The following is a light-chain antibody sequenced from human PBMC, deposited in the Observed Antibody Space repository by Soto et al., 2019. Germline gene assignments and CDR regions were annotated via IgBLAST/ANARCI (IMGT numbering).Light chain of an antibody. Sequence: QSALTQPRSVSGYPGQSVTISCTGTSSDVGNYNYVSWYQQHPGKAPKLMIYDVSKRPSGVPDRFSGSKSGNTASLTISGLQAEDEADYYCCSYAGSYTFYVFGTGTKLTVL. CDR2: DVS. CDR1: SSDVGNYNY. V-gene: IGLV2-11*01. CDR3: CSYAGSYTFYV. J-gene: IGLJ1*01.